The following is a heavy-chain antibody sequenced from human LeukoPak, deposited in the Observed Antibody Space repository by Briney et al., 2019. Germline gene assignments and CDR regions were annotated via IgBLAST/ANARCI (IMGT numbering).Heavy chain of an antibody. J-gene: IGHJ6*03. V-gene: IGHV4-39*01. Sequence: SETLSLTCTVSGGSISSSSYYWGWIRQPPGKGLEWIGSIYYSGSTYYNPSLKSRVTISVDTSKNQFSLKLTSVTAADTAVYFCARQTRYPLYYVDVWGKGTTVTISS. CDR1: GGSISSSSYY. CDR3: ARQTRYPLYYVDV. D-gene: IGHD1-14*01. CDR2: IYYSGST.